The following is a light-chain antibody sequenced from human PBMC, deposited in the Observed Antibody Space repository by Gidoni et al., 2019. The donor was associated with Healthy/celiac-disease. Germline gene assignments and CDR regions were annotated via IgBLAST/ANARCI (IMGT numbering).Light chain of an antibody. J-gene: IGKJ2*01. CDR2: GAS. CDR3: QHYNNWPPYT. V-gene: IGKV3-15*01. CDR1: QSVSSN. Sequence: EIVMTQSPATLSVSPGERVTLSCRASQSVSSNLAWYQQKPGQAPRLLIYGASTRAAGLPARFSGSGSGTEFTLTISGLQSEDFAVYYCQHYNNWPPYTFAQGTKLEIK.